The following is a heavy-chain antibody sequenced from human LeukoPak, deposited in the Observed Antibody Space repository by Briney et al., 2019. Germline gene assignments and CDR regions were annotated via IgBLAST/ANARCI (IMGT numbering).Heavy chain of an antibody. D-gene: IGHD3-3*01. V-gene: IGHV3-7*03. Sequence: GGSLRLSCAASGFTFSSYWMSWVRQAPGKGLEWVANIKQDGSEKYYVDSVKGRFTISRDNAKNSLYLQVNSLRAEDTAVYYCARPYYDFWSGSPTYWGQGTLVTVSS. CDR2: IKQDGSEK. J-gene: IGHJ4*02. CDR3: ARPYYDFWSGSPTY. CDR1: GFTFSSYW.